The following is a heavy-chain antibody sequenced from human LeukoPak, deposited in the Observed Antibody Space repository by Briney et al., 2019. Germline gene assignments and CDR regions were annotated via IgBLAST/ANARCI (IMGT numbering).Heavy chain of an antibody. Sequence: GGSLSLSCAASGFTFSSYWMHWVRQAPGKGLVWVSRINTDGSSTSYADSVKGRFTISRDNAKNTLYLQMNSLRAEDTAVYYCARDGGYCSGGSCGPYYWGQGTLVTVSS. CDR2: INTDGSST. V-gene: IGHV3-74*01. J-gene: IGHJ4*02. CDR1: GFTFSSYW. D-gene: IGHD2-15*01. CDR3: ARDGGYCSGGSCGPYY.